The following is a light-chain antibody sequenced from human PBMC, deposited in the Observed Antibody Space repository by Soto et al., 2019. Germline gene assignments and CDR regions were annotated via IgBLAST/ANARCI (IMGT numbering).Light chain of an antibody. J-gene: IGKJ1*01. CDR3: QQYDSSPRT. CDR1: QSVSSN. Sequence: IVVTPSPVTLSLSPGARAALSCRASQSVSSNLAWYQQKPGQAPRLLIYGASTRATGIPARFSGGGSGTDFTLTISSLQSEDFAVYYCQQYDSSPRTFGEGTKVDIK. V-gene: IGKV3D-15*01. CDR2: GAS.